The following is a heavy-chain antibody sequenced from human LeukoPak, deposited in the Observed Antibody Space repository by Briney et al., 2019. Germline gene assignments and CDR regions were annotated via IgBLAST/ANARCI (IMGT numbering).Heavy chain of an antibody. CDR3: ARASNYDSPNWFDP. Sequence: PGGSLRLSCAASGFTFSTYSMDWVRQAPGKGLEWVSFISSNSTYIYYADSVKGRFTISRDNAKNSLYLQMNSLRAEDTAAYSCARASNYDSPNWFDPWGQGTLVTVSS. CDR2: ISSNSTYI. V-gene: IGHV3-21*01. J-gene: IGHJ5*02. CDR1: GFTFSTYS. D-gene: IGHD3-22*01.